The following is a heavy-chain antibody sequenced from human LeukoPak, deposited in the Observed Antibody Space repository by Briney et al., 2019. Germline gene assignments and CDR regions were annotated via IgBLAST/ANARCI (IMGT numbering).Heavy chain of an antibody. CDR1: GFTFSRYG. V-gene: IGHV3-33*01. CDR2: RWYDGRNK. CDR3: ARNAFDI. Sequence: PGRSLRLSCAASGFTFSRYGMHWVRQAPGKGLEGVAVRWYDGRNKYYADSVKGRFNISRDNSKNPLYLQMNSLRAEDTAVYYCARNAFDIWGQGTMVTVSS. J-gene: IGHJ3*02.